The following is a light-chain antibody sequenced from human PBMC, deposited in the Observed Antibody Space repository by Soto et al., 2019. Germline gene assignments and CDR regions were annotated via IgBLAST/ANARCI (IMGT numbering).Light chain of an antibody. J-gene: IGKJ4*01. CDR2: GAS. Sequence: EIVMTQSPATLSVSPGERATLSCRASQSFGSKLAWYQQKPGQAPRLLIFGASTMATGIPARFSGSGSGTEFTLTISSLQSEDLAVYYCQQYNNRPPLTFGGGTKVEIK. CDR3: QQYNNRPPLT. CDR1: QSFGSK. V-gene: IGKV3-15*01.